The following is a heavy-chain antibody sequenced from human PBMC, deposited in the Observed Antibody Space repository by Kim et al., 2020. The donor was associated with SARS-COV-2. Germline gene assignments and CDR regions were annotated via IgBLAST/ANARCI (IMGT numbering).Heavy chain of an antibody. CDR3: TNLNDY. V-gene: IGHV3-74*01. J-gene: IGHJ4*01. CDR2: INNDGSVT. Sequence: GGSLRLSWAVSGFTFSSYWMHWVRQAPGKGLVWVSYINNDGSVTGYADSVKGRFTISRDNAKNTLYLQMNSLRPEDTAVYYCTNLNDYWGQEFGLPSPQ. CDR1: GFTFSSYW.